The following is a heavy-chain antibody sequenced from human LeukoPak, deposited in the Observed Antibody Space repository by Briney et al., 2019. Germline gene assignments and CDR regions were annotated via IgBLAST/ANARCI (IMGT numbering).Heavy chain of an antibody. CDR2: IYHSGST. D-gene: IGHD3-9*01. V-gene: IGHV4-4*02. Sequence: SETLSLTCAVSGGSISSSNWWSWVRQPPGKGLEWIGEIYHSGSTNYNPSLKSRVTISVDTSKNQFSLKLSSVTAADTAVYYCARDLITYNWFDPWGQGTLVTVSS. CDR1: GGSISSSNW. J-gene: IGHJ5*02. CDR3: ARDLITYNWFDP.